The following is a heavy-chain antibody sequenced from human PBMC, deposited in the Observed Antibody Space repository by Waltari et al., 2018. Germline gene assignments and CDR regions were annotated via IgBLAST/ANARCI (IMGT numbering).Heavy chain of an antibody. CDR3: ARGGSGYNWNDDYYYGMDV. CDR1: GGSISSYY. Sequence: QVQLQESGPGLVKPSETLSLTCTVSGGSISSYYWSWIRQPPGKGLEWIGYIYYSGSTNYNPSPKSRVTISVDTSKNQFSLKLSSVTAADTAVYYCARGGSGYNWNDDYYYGMDVWGQGTTVTVSS. CDR2: IYYSGST. D-gene: IGHD1-1*01. V-gene: IGHV4-59*01. J-gene: IGHJ6*02.